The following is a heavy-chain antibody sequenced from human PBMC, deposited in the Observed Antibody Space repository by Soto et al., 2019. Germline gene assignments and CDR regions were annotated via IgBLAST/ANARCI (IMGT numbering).Heavy chain of an antibody. CDR2: IRSKAKSYAT. J-gene: IGHJ6*03. V-gene: IGHV3-73*01. D-gene: IGHD2-15*01. Sequence: GGSLRLSCAASGFTFSGSAMHWVRQDSGKGLKWVGRIRSKAKSYATAYAASVKGMFTISRDDSKNTAYLQMNSLKTEDTAVYYCIVFIVVVVAATVLYYYYYMDVWGKGTTVTVSS. CDR3: IVFIVVVVAATVLYYYYYMDV. CDR1: GFTFSGSA.